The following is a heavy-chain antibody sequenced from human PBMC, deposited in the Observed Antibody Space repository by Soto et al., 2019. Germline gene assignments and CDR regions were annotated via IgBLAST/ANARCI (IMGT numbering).Heavy chain of an antibody. V-gene: IGHV3-13*01. CDR3: ARGDEGYYSYGMDV. J-gene: IGHJ6*02. Sequence: RGSLRRTCAASGFTFRKYGMHWVRQVKGKGLEWVSTLGSAGDTYYPASVEGRFTISRDNAENSLYLQMNSLRAGDTAVYYCARGDEGYYSYGMDVWGQGTTVTVSS. CDR2: LGSAGDT. CDR1: GFTFRKYG.